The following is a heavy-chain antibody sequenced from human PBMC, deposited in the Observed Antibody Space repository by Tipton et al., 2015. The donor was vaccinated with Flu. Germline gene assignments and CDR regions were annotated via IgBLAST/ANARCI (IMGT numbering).Heavy chain of an antibody. CDR1: GYIFTSYW. V-gene: IGHV5-51*01. D-gene: IGHD3-22*01. CDR3: ARLFGYYYDSTGYRHFDY. Sequence: QLVQSGAEVKKSGESLKISCKGSGYIFTSYWIGWVRQMPGKGLEWMGIIYPGDSETKYSPSFQGQVTISADKSISTAYLQWSGLKASDTAMYYCARLFGYYYDSTGYRHFDYWGQGTLVSVSA. J-gene: IGHJ4*02. CDR2: IYPGDSET.